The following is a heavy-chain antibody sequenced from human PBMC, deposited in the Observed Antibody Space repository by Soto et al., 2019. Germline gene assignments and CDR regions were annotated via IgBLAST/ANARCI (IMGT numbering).Heavy chain of an antibody. D-gene: IGHD6-19*01. CDR1: GYTFTGYY. J-gene: IGHJ6*02. V-gene: IGHV1-2*04. Sequence: QVQLVQSGAEVKKPGASVKVSCKASGYTFTGYYMHWVRQAPGQGLEWMGWINPNSGGTNYAQKFQGWVTMTRDTSISTAYMELSRLRSDDTAVYYCARDQGSGWHDYYYYYGMDVWGQGTTVTVSS. CDR3: ARDQGSGWHDYYYYYGMDV. CDR2: INPNSGGT.